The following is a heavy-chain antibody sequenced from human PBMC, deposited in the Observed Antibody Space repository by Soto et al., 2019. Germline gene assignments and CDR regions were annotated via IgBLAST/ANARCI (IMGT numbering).Heavy chain of an antibody. V-gene: IGHV1-18*01. CDR2: ISAYNGNT. CDR3: ATSPKPLLGYY. D-gene: IGHD7-27*01. CDR1: VYTSTSYG. Sequence: XSGKVSCKASVYTSTSYGISWVRQAPGQGLEWMGWISAYNGNTNYAQKLRGRVTMTTDTSTSTAYMELRSLRSDDTAVYYCATSPKPLLGYYWRHGTLVTVSS. J-gene: IGHJ4*03.